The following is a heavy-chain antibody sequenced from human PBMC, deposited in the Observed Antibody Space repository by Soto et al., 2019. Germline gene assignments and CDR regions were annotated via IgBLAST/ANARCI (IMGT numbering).Heavy chain of an antibody. D-gene: IGHD2-15*01. Sequence: GGSLRLSCTASGFTFSNYAMSWVRQAPGKGLEWVSTFSSGGGGTYYADSVKGRFTISRDDSKNTLSLQMNSLRAEDTAVYYCTKANRYCSGANCFAFDYWGLGTLVTVSS. CDR3: TKANRYCSGANCFAFDY. CDR1: GFTFSNYA. V-gene: IGHV3-23*01. J-gene: IGHJ4*02. CDR2: FSSGGGGT.